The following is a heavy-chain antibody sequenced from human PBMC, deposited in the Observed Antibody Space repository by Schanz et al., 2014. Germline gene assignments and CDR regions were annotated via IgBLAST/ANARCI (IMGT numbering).Heavy chain of an antibody. CDR1: GFTVNTNY. Sequence: EVQLVESGGGLIHPGGSLRLSCAVSGFTVNTNYMTWVRQAPGKGLECVSILYIRSTYYADSVKGRFTISRDNSKNTLYLQMNSLRAEDTAIYYCAKDMARGGYNWVFDSWGQGTLVTVSS. CDR3: AKDMARGGYNWVFDS. J-gene: IGHJ4*02. D-gene: IGHD5-12*01. CDR2: LYIRST. V-gene: IGHV3-53*01.